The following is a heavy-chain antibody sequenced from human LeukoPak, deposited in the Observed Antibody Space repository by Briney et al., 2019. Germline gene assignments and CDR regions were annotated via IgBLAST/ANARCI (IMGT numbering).Heavy chain of an antibody. CDR1: GFTFTSHA. V-gene: IGHV3-23*01. J-gene: IGHJ4*02. Sequence: GGSLRLSCAASGFTFTSHAMSWVRQPPGKGLEWVSFISGSGSNTYYADSVKGRFTISRDDSKNTLYLQMNSLRAEDTAVYYCAKSPAELEPYYFDYWGQGTLVTVSS. D-gene: IGHD1-1*01. CDR3: AKSPAELEPYYFDY. CDR2: ISGSGSNT.